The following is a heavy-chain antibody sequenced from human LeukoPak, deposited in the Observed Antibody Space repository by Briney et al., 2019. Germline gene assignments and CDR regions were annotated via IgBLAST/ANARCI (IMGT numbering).Heavy chain of an antibody. Sequence: GGSLRLSCAASGFTVSSNYMSWVRQAPGKGLEWVSVIYSGGSTYYADSVKGRFTISRDNSKNTLYLQMNSLRAEDTAVYYCAKDRYDSSGYNIDYWGQGTLVTVSS. CDR3: AKDRYDSSGYNIDY. CDR1: GFTVSSNY. CDR2: IYSGGST. V-gene: IGHV3-66*02. J-gene: IGHJ4*02. D-gene: IGHD3-22*01.